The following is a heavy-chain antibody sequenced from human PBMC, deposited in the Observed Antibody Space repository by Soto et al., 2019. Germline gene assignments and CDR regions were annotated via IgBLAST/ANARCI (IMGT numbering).Heavy chain of an antibody. J-gene: IGHJ3*02. CDR1: GFTLSSYG. CDR3: AKDMQGDAFDI. D-gene: IGHD2-2*01. Sequence: GGSLRLYCTASGFTLSSYGMHWVRQAPGKGLEWVAVISYDGSNKYYADSVKGRFTISRDNSKNTLYLQMNSLRAEDTAVYYYAKDMQGDAFDIWGQGTVVTVSS. CDR2: ISYDGSNK. V-gene: IGHV3-30*18.